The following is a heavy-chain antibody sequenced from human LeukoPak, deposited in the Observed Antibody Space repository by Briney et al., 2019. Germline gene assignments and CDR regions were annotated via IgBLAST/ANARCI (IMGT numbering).Heavy chain of an antibody. V-gene: IGHV3-23*01. CDR1: GFTFTADA. CDR3: ARDGSGWSKNY. Sequence: GGSLRLSCAASGFTFTADAMTWVRQAPGKGLQWVSAISGSGGDTYYEDSVKGRFTISRDNSKSTMYLQMNSLRVDDTAVYYCARDGSGWSKNYWGQGTLVTVSS. CDR2: ISGSGGDT. D-gene: IGHD6-19*01. J-gene: IGHJ4*02.